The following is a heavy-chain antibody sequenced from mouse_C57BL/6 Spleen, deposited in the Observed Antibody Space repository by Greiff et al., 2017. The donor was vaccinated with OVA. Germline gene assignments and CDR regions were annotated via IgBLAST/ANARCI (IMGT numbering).Heavy chain of an antibody. D-gene: IGHD2-4*01. V-gene: IGHV1-82*01. CDR2: IYPGDGDT. CDR3: ARRGNDYDEFAY. J-gene: IGHJ3*01. Sequence: QVQLQQSGPELVKPGASVKISCKASGYAFSSSWMNWVKQRPGKGLEWIGRIYPGDGDTNYNGKFKGKATLTADKSSSTAYIQLSSLTSEDSAVYFCARRGNDYDEFAYWGQGTLVTVSA. CDR1: GYAFSSSW.